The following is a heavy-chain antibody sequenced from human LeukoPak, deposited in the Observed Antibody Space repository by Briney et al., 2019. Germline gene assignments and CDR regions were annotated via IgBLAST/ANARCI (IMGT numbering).Heavy chain of an antibody. J-gene: IGHJ4*02. V-gene: IGHV3-7*01. CDR2: MRLAGSVT. CDR1: GSTFSRSY. Sequence: GGSLRLSCAASGSTFSRSYMGWVRQAPGKGLEWVALMRLAGSVTYYVDSVKGRFTISRDNTKNLLYLQMNNLRAEDTAVYYCVTDRGARWGQGTLVTVSS. CDR3: VTDRGAR.